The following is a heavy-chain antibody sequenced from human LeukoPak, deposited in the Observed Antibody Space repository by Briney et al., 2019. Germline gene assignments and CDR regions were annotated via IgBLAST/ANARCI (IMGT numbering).Heavy chain of an antibody. D-gene: IGHD3-22*01. CDR3: ASSSGPFDY. Sequence: PGGSLRLSCAASGFTFSTYAMSWVRQAPGKGLEWVSGISGSGGTTYYADSVKGRFTISRDNAKNSLYLQMNSLRDDDTAVYYCASSSGPFDYWGQGTLVTVSS. CDR2: ISGSGGTT. CDR1: GFTFSTYA. V-gene: IGHV3-23*01. J-gene: IGHJ4*02.